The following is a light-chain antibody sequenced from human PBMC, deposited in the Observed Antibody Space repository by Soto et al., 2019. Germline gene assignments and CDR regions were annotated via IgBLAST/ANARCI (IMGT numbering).Light chain of an antibody. V-gene: IGKV3-20*01. J-gene: IGKJ3*01. Sequence: EIVLTQSPGTLSLSPGERATLSCRASQSVSSKYLAWYQQKPGRAPRVLIYGTSIRASGVPERFSGGGSGTDFTLTITRLVPEDVAVYYCQQYGSSLFTFGPGTKVDFK. CDR2: GTS. CDR3: QQYGSSLFT. CDR1: QSVSSKY.